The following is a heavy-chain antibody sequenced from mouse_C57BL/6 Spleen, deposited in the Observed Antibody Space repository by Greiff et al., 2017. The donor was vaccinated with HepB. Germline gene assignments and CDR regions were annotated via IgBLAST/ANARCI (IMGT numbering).Heavy chain of an antibody. D-gene: IGHD1-1*01. CDR3: ASYYGSRYFDV. V-gene: IGHV1-64*01. CDR1: GYTFTSYW. J-gene: IGHJ1*03. CDR2: IHPNSGST. Sequence: QVHVKQPGAELVKPGASVKLSCKASGYTFTSYWMHWVKQRPGQGLEWIGMIHPNSGSTNYNEKFKSKATLTVDKSSSTAYMQLSSLTSEDSAVYYCASYYGSRYFDVWGTGTTVTVSS.